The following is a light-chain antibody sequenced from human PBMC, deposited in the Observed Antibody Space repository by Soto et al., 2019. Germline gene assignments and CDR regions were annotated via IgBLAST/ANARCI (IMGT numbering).Light chain of an antibody. V-gene: IGKV3-11*01. CDR3: QQRSNWPPIT. Sequence: ETVLTQSPGTLSLSPGERATLSCRASQSVKTFLVWYQQRPGQAPRLLIHDASHRAAGIPARFSGSGFGTDFTLTISSLEPEDAAVYYCQQRSNWPPITFGQGTRLEI. CDR1: QSVKTF. J-gene: IGKJ5*01. CDR2: DAS.